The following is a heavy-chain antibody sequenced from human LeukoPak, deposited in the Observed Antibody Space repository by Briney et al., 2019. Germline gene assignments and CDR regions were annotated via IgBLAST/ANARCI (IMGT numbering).Heavy chain of an antibody. CDR3: ANIHFGVASFPLDY. J-gene: IGHJ4*02. V-gene: IGHV3-23*01. CDR2: ISGSGGST. Sequence: GGSLRLSCAASGFTFSSYAMSWVRQAPGKGLEWVSAISGSGGSTYYADSVKGRFTISRDNSKNTLYLQMNSLRAEDTAVYYCANIHFGVASFPLDYWGQGTLVTVSS. CDR1: GFTFSSYA. D-gene: IGHD3-3*01.